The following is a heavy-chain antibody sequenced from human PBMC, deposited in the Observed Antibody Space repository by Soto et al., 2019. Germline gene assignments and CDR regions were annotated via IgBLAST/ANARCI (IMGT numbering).Heavy chain of an antibody. CDR1: GYTFTSYG. J-gene: IGHJ6*02. CDR2: ISAYNGNT. D-gene: IGHD4-17*01. V-gene: IGHV1-18*01. CDR3: ARDQYYGDFEYYYYGMDV. Sequence: ASVKVSCKASGYTFTSYGISWVRQAPGQGLEWMGWISAYNGNTNYAQKLQGRVTMTTDTSTSTAYMELRSLRSDDTAVYYCARDQYYGDFEYYYYGMDVWGQRTTVTVSS.